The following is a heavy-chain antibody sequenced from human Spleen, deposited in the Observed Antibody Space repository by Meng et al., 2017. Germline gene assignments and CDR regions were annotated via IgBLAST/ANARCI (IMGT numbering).Heavy chain of an antibody. CDR1: GYTFPDYW. J-gene: IGHJ4*01. Sequence: QGQVGQSGAEVKNTGASVRVSCKASGYTFPDYWLHWVRRAPGQGLEWMGRINPKSGDTHYAQRFQGRVTMTGDTSISTAYMELSGLRSDDTAMYYCARDEDISAAGKLFGDYWGHGTLVTVSS. CDR3: ARDEDISAAGKLFGDY. D-gene: IGHD6-13*01. V-gene: IGHV1-2*06. CDR2: INPKSGDT.